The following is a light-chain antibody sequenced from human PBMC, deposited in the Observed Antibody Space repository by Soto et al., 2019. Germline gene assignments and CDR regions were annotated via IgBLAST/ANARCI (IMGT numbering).Light chain of an antibody. CDR3: SLYTSENTYV. CDR2: EAS. J-gene: IGLJ1*01. V-gene: IGLV2-18*01. Sequence: QSVLTQPPSVSGSPGQSVTISCTGTSTDFVSYNRVSWYQQPXGTAPKLIIYEASNRPSGVPDRFSGSKSGNTASLTISGLQAADEADYYCSLYTSENTYVFGTGTKVTVL. CDR1: STDFVSYNR.